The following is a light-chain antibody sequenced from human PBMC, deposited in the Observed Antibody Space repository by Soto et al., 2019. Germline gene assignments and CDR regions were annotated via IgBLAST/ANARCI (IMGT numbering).Light chain of an antibody. CDR1: QSVSSN. Sequence: EIVMTQSPATLSVSPGERATLSCRASQSVSSNFAWYQQKPGQAPRLLIYGASTRATGIPARFSGSGSGTEFTLTISSMQSEDVAVYYCQQYNNWPFTFGPGTKVDIK. V-gene: IGKV3-15*01. CDR2: GAS. J-gene: IGKJ3*01. CDR3: QQYNNWPFT.